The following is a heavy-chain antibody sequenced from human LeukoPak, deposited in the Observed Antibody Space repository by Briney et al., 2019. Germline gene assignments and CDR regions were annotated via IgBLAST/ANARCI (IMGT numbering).Heavy chain of an antibody. CDR1: GFTFSSDC. CDR2: IKQDGSEK. J-gene: IGHJ3*02. CDR3: ARDYWWELLRLRSRAFDI. Sequence: GRSLRLSCAASGFTFSSDCMSWVRQAPGKGLEWVANIKQDGSEKYYVDSVKGRFTISRDNAKNSLYLQMNSLRAEDTAVYYCARDYWWELLRLRSRAFDIWGQGTMVTVSS. D-gene: IGHD1-26*01. V-gene: IGHV3-7*03.